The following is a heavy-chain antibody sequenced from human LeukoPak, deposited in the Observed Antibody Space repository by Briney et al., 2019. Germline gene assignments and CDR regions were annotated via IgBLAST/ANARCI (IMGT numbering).Heavy chain of an antibody. CDR1: GYTFTSYG. V-gene: IGHV1-18*01. Sequence: EASVKVSCKASGYTFTSYGISWVRQAPGQGLGWVGWISAYNGNTNYAQKLQGRVTMTTDTSTSTAYMELRSLRSDDTAVYYCARDGGSGYSYGRPADFDYWGQGTLVTVSS. D-gene: IGHD5-18*01. J-gene: IGHJ4*02. CDR3: ARDGGSGYSYGRPADFDY. CDR2: ISAYNGNT.